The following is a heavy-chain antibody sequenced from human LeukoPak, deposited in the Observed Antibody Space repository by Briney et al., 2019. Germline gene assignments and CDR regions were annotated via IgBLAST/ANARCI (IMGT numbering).Heavy chain of an antibody. CDR1: GFTFSDYW. CDR2: INRDGSVK. CDR3: ARDPGFSSFDY. Sequence: GGTLRLSGAVSGFTFSDYWVTWVRQTPGKGLEFVANINRDGSVKNYVDSVKGRFTISRDNAKNSLYLQMTSLRVDDTAIYYCARDPGFSSFDYWGQGILVTVSS. J-gene: IGHJ4*02. D-gene: IGHD3-3*02. V-gene: IGHV3-7*01.